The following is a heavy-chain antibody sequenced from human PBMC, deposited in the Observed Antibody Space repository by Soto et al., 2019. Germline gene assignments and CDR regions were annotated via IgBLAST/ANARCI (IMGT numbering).Heavy chain of an antibody. Sequence: GGSLRLSCSSSGFTFSSYAMHWVRQAPGKGLEYVSAISSNGGSTYYADSVKGRFTISRDNSKNTLYLQMSSLRAEDTAVYYCVKVAASYYYGMDVWGQGTTVTVSS. CDR3: VKVAASYYYGMDV. V-gene: IGHV3-64D*06. J-gene: IGHJ6*02. CDR1: GFTFSSYA. CDR2: ISSNGGST.